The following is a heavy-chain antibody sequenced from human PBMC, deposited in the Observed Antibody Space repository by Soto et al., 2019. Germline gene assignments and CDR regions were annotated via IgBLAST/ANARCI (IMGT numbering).Heavy chain of an antibody. V-gene: IGHV4-34*01. CDR3: AREIVGAFIDY. J-gene: IGHJ4*02. CDR1: GGSFSGYY. Sequence: SETLSLTCAVYGGSFSGYYWSWIRPPPGKGLEWIGEINHSGSTNYNPSLKSRVTISVDTSKNQFSLKLSSVTAADTAVYYCAREIVGAFIDYWGQGTLVTVSS. CDR2: INHSGST. D-gene: IGHD1-26*01.